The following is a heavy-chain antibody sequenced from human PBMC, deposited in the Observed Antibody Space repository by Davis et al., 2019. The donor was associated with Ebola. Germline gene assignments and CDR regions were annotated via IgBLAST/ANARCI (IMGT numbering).Heavy chain of an antibody. V-gene: IGHV3-73*01. D-gene: IGHD4-17*01. J-gene: IGHJ4*02. CDR1: GFTFSDYY. Sequence: GESLKISCAASGFTFSDYYMSWIRQASGKGLEWVGRIRSKANSYATAYAASVKGRFTISRDDSKNTAYLQMNSLKTEDTAVYYCTWTVTTTGDYWGQGTLVTVSS. CDR3: TWTVTTTGDY. CDR2: IRSKANSYAT.